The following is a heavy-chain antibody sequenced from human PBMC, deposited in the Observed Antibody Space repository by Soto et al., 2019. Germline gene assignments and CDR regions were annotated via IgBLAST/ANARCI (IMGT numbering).Heavy chain of an antibody. D-gene: IGHD1-26*01. Sequence: PSETLSLTCAVSGASIRSNNRWSWVRQPPGKGLEWIGEIFHSGSTNYNPSLKTRLTLSVDKSKNQFSLKLSSVSAADTAIYYCARVYSGSYSDSWGRGTLVTVSS. J-gene: IGHJ4*02. CDR1: GASIRSNNR. V-gene: IGHV4-4*02. CDR3: ARVYSGSYSDS. CDR2: IFHSGST.